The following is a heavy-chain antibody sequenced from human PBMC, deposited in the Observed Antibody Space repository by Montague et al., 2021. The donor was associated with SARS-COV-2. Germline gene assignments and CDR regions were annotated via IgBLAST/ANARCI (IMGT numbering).Heavy chain of an antibody. J-gene: IGHJ4*02. D-gene: IGHD6-19*01. CDR2: IYYTGGT. V-gene: IGHV4-59*13. CDR3: ARKAMAATFDS. Sequence: SETLSLTCTVSGGSISPYYWNWIRQPPGKGLEWIGYIYYTGGTKYNPSLKSRVSMSADTSKNQFSLRLTSVGAADTAVYYCARKAMAATFDSWGQGALVTVSS. CDR1: GGSISPYY.